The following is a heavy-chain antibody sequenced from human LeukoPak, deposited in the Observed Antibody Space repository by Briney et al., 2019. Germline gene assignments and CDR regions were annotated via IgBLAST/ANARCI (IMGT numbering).Heavy chain of an antibody. CDR3: ARDTGDYGDRGMDV. V-gene: IGHV3-48*01. D-gene: IGHD4-17*01. Sequence: GGSLRLSGAASGFTFSSYSMNWVRQAPGKGLEWVSYISSSSSTIYYADSVKGRFTISRDNAKNSLYLQMNSLRAEDTAVYYCARDTGDYGDRGMDVWGQGTTVTVSS. CDR1: GFTFSSYS. J-gene: IGHJ6*02. CDR2: ISSSSSTI.